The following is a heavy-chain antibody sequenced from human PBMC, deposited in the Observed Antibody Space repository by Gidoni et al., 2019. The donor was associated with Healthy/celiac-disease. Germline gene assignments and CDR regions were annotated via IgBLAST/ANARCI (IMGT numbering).Heavy chain of an antibody. J-gene: IGHJ6*02. D-gene: IGHD2-2*02. CDR3: TTFYCSSTSCYKVDV. Sequence: EVQLVESGGGLVKPGGSLRLSCAAPGVTFSNAWMGWVRQAPGKGLEWVGRIKSKTDGGTTDYAAPVKGRFNISRDDSKNTLYLQMNSLKTEDTAVYYCTTFYCSSTSCYKVDVWGQGTTVTVSS. CDR2: IKSKTDGGTT. V-gene: IGHV3-15*01. CDR1: GVTFSNAW.